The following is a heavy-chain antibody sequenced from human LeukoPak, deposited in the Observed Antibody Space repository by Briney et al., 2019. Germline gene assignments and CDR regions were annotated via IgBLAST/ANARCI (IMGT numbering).Heavy chain of an antibody. J-gene: IGHJ3*02. D-gene: IGHD6-13*01. Sequence: GGSLRLSCSASGFTFSSFSMYWVRQDPGKGLQYVSAVSGNGDTTYYADSVKGRFTISRDNSKKTLFLQMTSLRDEDTAMYYCVKDRASNSLYGGFDMWGRGTMVTV. CDR1: GFTFSSFS. V-gene: IGHV3-64D*06. CDR2: VSGNGDTT. CDR3: VKDRASNSLYGGFDM.